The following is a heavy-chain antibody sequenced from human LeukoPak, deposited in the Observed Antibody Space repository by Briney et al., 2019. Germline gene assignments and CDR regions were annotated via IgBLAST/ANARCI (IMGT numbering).Heavy chain of an antibody. CDR3: ARDVGYGYFYYYCYMDV. D-gene: IGHD5-18*01. CDR2: INPSGGST. Sequence: GASVKVSCKASGYTFTSYYMHWVRQAPGQGLEWMGIINPSGGSTSYAQKFQGRVTMTRDMSTSTVYMELSSLRSEDTAVYYCARDVGYGYFYYYCYMDVWGKGTALTV. J-gene: IGHJ6*03. V-gene: IGHV1-46*01. CDR1: GYTFTSYY.